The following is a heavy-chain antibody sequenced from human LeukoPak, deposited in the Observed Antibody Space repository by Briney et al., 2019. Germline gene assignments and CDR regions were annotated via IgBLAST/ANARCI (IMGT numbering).Heavy chain of an antibody. Sequence: SVKVSCKASGGTFSSYAISWVRQAPGQGFEWMGGIIPIFGTANYAQKFQGRVTITADESTSTAYMELSSLRSEDTAVYYCARGLDTAYGMDVWGQGTTVTVSS. CDR2: IIPIFGTA. J-gene: IGHJ6*02. CDR1: GGTFSSYA. V-gene: IGHV1-69*13. CDR3: ARGLDTAYGMDV. D-gene: IGHD5-18*01.